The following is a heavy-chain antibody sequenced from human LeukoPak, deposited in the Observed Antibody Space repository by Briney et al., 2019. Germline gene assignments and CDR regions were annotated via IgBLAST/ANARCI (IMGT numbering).Heavy chain of an antibody. Sequence: SETLSLTCTVSGGSISGSSYYWGWIRQPPGKGLEWIGSIYYSGSTYYNPSLKSRVTISVDTSKNQFSLKLNSVTATDTAVYYCARELAAADRALQHWGQGTLVTVSS. J-gene: IGHJ1*01. D-gene: IGHD6-13*01. CDR1: GGSISGSSYY. V-gene: IGHV4-39*02. CDR2: IYYSGST. CDR3: ARELAAADRALQH.